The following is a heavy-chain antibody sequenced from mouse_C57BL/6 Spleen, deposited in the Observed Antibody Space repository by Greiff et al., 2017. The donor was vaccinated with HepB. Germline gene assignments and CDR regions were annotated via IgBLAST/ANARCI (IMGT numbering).Heavy chain of an antibody. CDR1: GFNIKNTY. J-gene: IGHJ1*03. D-gene: IGHD1-1*01. Sequence: EVQLQQSVAELVRPGASVKLSCTASGFNIKNTYMHWVKQRPEQGLEWIGRIDPANGNTKYAPKFQGKATITADTSSNTAYLQLSSLTSEDTAIYYCARLSIYYYGSSYGYFDVWGTGTTVTVSS. CDR3: ARLSIYYYGSSYGYFDV. V-gene: IGHV14-3*01. CDR2: IDPANGNT.